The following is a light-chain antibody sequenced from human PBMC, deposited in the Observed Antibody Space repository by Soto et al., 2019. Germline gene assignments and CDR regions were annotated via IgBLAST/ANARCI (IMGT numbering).Light chain of an antibody. V-gene: IGKV1-27*01. J-gene: IGKJ3*01. Sequence: DIQMTQSPSSLSAPVGDRVTITCRASQGISNYLAWYQHKPGKVPKLLIHAASTLQSGVPSRFSGSGSGTDFTLTISSLQPEDVATYYCQKSNVAPFTFGPGTKVDIK. CDR1: QGISNY. CDR2: AAS. CDR3: QKSNVAPFT.